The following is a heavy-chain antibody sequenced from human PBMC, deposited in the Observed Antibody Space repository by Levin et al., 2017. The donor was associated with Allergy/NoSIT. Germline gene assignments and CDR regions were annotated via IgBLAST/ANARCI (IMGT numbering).Heavy chain of an antibody. V-gene: IGHV1-2*02. CDR2: LNPNNGGT. Sequence: GASVKVSCKTSGYFFGNYEMHWLRQAPGRGLEWMGWLNPNNGGTSYAENFYGRATFTRDASIRTVYMELRRLTSDDTAVYFCAKAGSPGIYWFDHWGQGTLVTVSS. J-gene: IGHJ5*02. D-gene: IGHD6-13*01. CDR3: AKAGSPGIYWFDH. CDR1: GYFFGNYE.